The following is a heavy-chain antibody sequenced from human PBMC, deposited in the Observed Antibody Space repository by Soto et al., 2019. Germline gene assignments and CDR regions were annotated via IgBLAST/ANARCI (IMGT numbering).Heavy chain of an antibody. Sequence: WGSLRLACASSDFTLSYYGVPWVRQAPGTGLDWVAVISYDGTITYYADSVKGRFTISRDNSKNTLYLQMNSLRTEDTAVYYCATTRVGPCSSSICFSGIFDGMDVWGQGTTVTVSS. J-gene: IGHJ6*01. D-gene: IGHD2-2*01. CDR1: DFTLSYYG. V-gene: IGHV3-30-3*01. CDR3: ATTRVGPCSSSICFSGIFDGMDV. CDR2: ISYDGTIT.